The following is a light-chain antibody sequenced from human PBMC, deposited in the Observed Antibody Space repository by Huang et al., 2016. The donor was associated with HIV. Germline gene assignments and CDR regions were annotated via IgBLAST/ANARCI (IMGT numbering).Light chain of an antibody. Sequence: DIQMTQSPSSLSASVGDRVTITCRTSQRISSYLHWFQQKPGKAPKLLIHTTSSLQGGVSSRFSGSGSGTHFTLTVNSLQPEDSATYYCQQTYTTPKTFSQGTKLEIK. CDR2: TTS. J-gene: IGKJ2*01. CDR1: QRISSY. CDR3: QQTYTTPKT. V-gene: IGKV1-39*01.